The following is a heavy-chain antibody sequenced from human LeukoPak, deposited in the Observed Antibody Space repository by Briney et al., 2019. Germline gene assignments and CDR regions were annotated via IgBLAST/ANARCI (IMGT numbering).Heavy chain of an antibody. V-gene: IGHV3-30-3*01. D-gene: IGHD3-9*01. CDR2: ISNDGTEK. Sequence: PGGSLRLSCTASEFTFTNYGMHWVRQAPGKGLKWVAVISNDGTEKYYADSVKGRFTISRDNSENTLYLQLNSLRPDDTAVYYCARVRVILTTMASFSYWGLGTLVTVSS. CDR3: ARVRVILTTMASFSY. CDR1: EFTFTNYG. J-gene: IGHJ4*02.